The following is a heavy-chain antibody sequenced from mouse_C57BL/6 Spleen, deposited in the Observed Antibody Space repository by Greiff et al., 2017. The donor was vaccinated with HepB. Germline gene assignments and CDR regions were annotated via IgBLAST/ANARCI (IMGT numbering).Heavy chain of an antibody. CDR2: IDPETGGT. CDR3: TRLYDYDYAMDY. CDR1: GYTFTDYE. J-gene: IGHJ4*01. D-gene: IGHD2-4*01. V-gene: IGHV1-15*01. Sequence: VQLQQSGAELVRPGASVTLSCKASGYTFTDYEMHWVKQTPVHGLEWIGAIDPETGGTAYNQKFKGKAILTADKSSSTAYMERRSLTSEDSAVYYCTRLYDYDYAMDYWGQGTSVTVSS.